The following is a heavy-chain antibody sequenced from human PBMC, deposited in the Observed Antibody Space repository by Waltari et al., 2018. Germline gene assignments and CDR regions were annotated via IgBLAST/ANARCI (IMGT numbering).Heavy chain of an antibody. V-gene: IGHV3-74*01. J-gene: IGHJ4*02. Sequence: EVQLVESGGGLVQPGGSLRLSCAGSGFVLSSYWLHWVRQAQGKGLVWVSLINSDGSTTSYADSVKGRFTISRDNAKNTLYLQMNSLGAEDTAVYYCARSNGYGVDYWGQGTLVTVSS. CDR3: ARSNGYGVDY. CDR1: GFVLSSYW. D-gene: IGHD4-17*01. CDR2: INSDGSTT.